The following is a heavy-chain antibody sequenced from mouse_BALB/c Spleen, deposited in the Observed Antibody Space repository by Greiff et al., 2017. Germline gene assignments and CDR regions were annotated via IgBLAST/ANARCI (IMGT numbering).Heavy chain of an antibody. CDR3: ASPWFAY. Sequence: EVQLVESGPGLVKPSQSLSLTCTVTGYSITSDYAWNWIRQFPGNKLEWMGYISYSGSTSYNPSLKSRISITRDTSKNPFFLQLNSVTTEDTATYYCASPWFAYWGQGTLVTVSA. J-gene: IGHJ3*01. CDR1: GYSITSDYA. CDR2: ISYSGST. V-gene: IGHV3-2*02.